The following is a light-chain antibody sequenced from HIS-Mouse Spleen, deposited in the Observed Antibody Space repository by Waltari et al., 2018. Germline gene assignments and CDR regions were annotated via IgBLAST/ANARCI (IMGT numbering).Light chain of an antibody. J-gene: IGLJ2*01. V-gene: IGLV2-8*01. CDR1: SSHVRGHIY. Sequence: QSPLTPPPLASGSPGQSFTTSCTGPSSHVRGHIYVSWYQQHPGKAPKLMIYEVSKRPAGVPDRFSGSKSGNTASLTVSGLQAEDEADYYCSSYAGSNIVVFGGGTKLTVL. CDR3: SSYAGSNIVV. CDR2: EVS.